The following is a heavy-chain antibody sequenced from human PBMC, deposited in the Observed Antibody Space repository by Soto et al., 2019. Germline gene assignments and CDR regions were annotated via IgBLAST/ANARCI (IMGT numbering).Heavy chain of an antibody. CDR1: GASISGFY. CDR2: IYATGTT. V-gene: IGHV4-4*07. CDR3: VRDGTKTLRDWFDP. Sequence: SETLSLTCTVSGASISGFYWSWIRKSAGRGLEWIGRIYATGTTDYNPSLKSRVMMSVDTSKKQFSLKLRSVTAADTAVYYCVRDGTKTLRDWFDPWGQGISVTVSS. J-gene: IGHJ5*02. D-gene: IGHD1-1*01.